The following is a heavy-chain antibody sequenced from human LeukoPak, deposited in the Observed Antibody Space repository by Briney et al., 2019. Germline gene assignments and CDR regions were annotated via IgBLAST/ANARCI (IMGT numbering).Heavy chain of an antibody. CDR3: AKDSALLDHYDSSGYSPRDY. V-gene: IGHV3-30*02. Sequence: GGSLRLSCAASGFTFSSYGMHWVRQAPGKGLEWVTFIRYDGSNKYYADSVKGRFTISRDNSKNTLYLQMNSLRAEDTAVYYCAKDSALLDHYDSSGYSPRDYWGQGTLVTVSS. CDR2: IRYDGSNK. CDR1: GFTFSSYG. J-gene: IGHJ4*02. D-gene: IGHD3-22*01.